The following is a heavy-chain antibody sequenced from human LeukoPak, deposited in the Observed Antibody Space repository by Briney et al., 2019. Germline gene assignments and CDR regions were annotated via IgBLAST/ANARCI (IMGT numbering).Heavy chain of an antibody. Sequence: SETLSLTCTVSGGSISSRNYFWGWIRQPPGKGLEWIGTIYFDGNTYYNPSLKSRLTISVDTSKNQFSLNLNSVTAAETAVYYCAGAYCGGNCYWAYYYYAMDVWGQGTTVTVSS. V-gene: IGHV4-39*01. D-gene: IGHD2-21*02. CDR2: IYFDGNT. CDR1: GGSISSRNYF. J-gene: IGHJ6*02. CDR3: AGAYCGGNCYWAYYYYAMDV.